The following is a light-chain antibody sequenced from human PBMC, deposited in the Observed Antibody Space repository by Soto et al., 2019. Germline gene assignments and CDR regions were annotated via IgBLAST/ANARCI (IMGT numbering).Light chain of an antibody. V-gene: IGKV1-39*01. CDR2: AAS. CDR3: PQSYSLHIFT. Sequence: DIQMTQSPSSLSASVGDRVTITCRASQTISNSLNWYPHKPGRSPKLLIYAASNLQGGVPSRFSGSGSGTDFTLTISSKQPEDFATYYCPQSYSLHIFTFCPGTKVDI. CDR1: QTISNS. J-gene: IGKJ3*01.